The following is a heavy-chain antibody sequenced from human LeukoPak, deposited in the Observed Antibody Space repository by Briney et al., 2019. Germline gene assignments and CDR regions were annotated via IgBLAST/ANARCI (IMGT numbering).Heavy chain of an antibody. CDR2: IYYSGST. CDR3: ARDLGAIAAAGSAFDI. Sequence: PSETLSLTCTVSGGSISSGGYYWSWIRQHPGKGLEWIGYIYYSGSTYYNPSLKSRVTISVDTSKNQFSLKLSSVTAADTAVYYCARDLGAIAAAGSAFDIWGQGTMVTVSS. J-gene: IGHJ3*02. D-gene: IGHD6-13*01. V-gene: IGHV4-31*03. CDR1: GGSISSGGYY.